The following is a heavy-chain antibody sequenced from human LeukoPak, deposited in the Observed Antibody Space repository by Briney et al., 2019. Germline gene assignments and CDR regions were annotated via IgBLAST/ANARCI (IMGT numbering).Heavy chain of an antibody. D-gene: IGHD2-15*01. J-gene: IGHJ4*02. CDR3: AKDNAQDIVVVVAAVYFDY. CDR1: GFIFSDYA. V-gene: IGHV3-23*01. CDR2: ISGGTYST. Sequence: GRSLRLSCSASGFIFSDYAMNWVRQAPGKGLEWVSGISGGTYSTYYADSVKGRFTISRDNSKNTLYLQMNSLRAADTAVYYCAKDNAQDIVVVVAAVYFDYWGQGTLVTVSS.